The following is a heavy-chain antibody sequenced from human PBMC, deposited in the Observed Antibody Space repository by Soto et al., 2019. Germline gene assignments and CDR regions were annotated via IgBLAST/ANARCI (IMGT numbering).Heavy chain of an antibody. CDR3: AKEYSGYDHFDY. J-gene: IGHJ4*02. Sequence: QVQLVESGGGVVQPGRSLSLTCAASGFTFSSYDMHWVRQAPGKGLEWVAVISYDGSNKYYADSVKGRFTISRDNSKNTLYLQMNSLRAEDTAVYYCAKEYSGYDHFDYWGQGTLVTVSS. CDR2: ISYDGSNK. D-gene: IGHD5-12*01. V-gene: IGHV3-30*18. CDR1: GFTFSSYD.